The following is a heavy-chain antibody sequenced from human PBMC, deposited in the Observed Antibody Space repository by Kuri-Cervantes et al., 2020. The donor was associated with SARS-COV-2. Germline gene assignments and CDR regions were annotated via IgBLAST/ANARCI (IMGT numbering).Heavy chain of an antibody. CDR3: ARDRYYYMDV. CDR2: ISSNGGST. Sequence: GESLKISCAASGFTFSSYAMHWVRQAPGKGLEYVSAISSNGGSTYYANSVKGRFTISRDNSKNTLYLQMGSLRAEDMAVYYCARDRYYYMDVWSKGTTVTVSS. CDR1: GFTFSSYA. J-gene: IGHJ6*03. V-gene: IGHV3-64*01.